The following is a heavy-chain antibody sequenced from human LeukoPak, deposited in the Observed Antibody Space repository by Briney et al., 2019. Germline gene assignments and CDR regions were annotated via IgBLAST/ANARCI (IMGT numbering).Heavy chain of an antibody. CDR2: INHSGST. CDR3: ARGMPRLLYGSGSYYTSGRFDP. D-gene: IGHD3-10*01. V-gene: IGHV4-34*01. Sequence: PSETLSLTCAVYGGSFSGYYWSWIRQPPGKGLEWIGEINHSGSTNYNPSLKSRVTISVDTSKNQFSLKLSSVTAADTAVYYCARGMPRLLYGSGSYYTSGRFDPWGQGTLVTVSS. J-gene: IGHJ5*02. CDR1: GGSFSGYY.